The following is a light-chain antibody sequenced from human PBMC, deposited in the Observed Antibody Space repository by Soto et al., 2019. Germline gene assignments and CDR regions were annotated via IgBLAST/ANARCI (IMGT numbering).Light chain of an antibody. V-gene: IGKV3-15*01. J-gene: IGKJ1*01. CDR1: QSVSSN. Sequence: EIVMTQSPATLSVYPGERATLSCRASQSVSSNLAWYQQKPGQAPRLLIYGASTRATGVAARFSGSGSGTEFTLTISSLQSEDFAVYHCQQYKNWPLTFGQGTKVDIK. CDR2: GAS. CDR3: QQYKNWPLT.